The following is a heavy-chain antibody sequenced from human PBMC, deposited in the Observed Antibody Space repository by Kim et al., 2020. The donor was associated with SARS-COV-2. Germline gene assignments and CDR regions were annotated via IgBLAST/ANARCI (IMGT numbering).Heavy chain of an antibody. CDR3: TRDYGVVFGDFWENGGFDY. Sequence: GGSLRLSCTASGFTFGDYAMSWFRQAPGKGLEWVGFIRSKAYGGTTEYAASVKGRFTISRDDSKSIAYLQMNSLKTEDTAVYYCTRDYGVVFGDFWENGGFDYWGQGTLVTVSS. CDR1: GFTFGDYA. J-gene: IGHJ4*02. CDR2: IRSKAYGGTT. V-gene: IGHV3-49*03. D-gene: IGHD3-3*01.